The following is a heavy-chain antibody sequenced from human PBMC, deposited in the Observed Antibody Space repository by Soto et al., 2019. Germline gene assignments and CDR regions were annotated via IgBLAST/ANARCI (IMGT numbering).Heavy chain of an antibody. CDR2: IYHSGST. V-gene: IGHV4-30-2*01. CDR3: ARGYYGEFDY. D-gene: IGHD4-17*01. Sequence: SETLSLTCTVSGGSISSSSCYWSWIRQPPGKGLEWIGYIYHSGSTYYNPSLKSRVTISVDRSKNQFSLKLSSVTAADTAVYYCARGYYGEFDYWGQGTLVTVSS. J-gene: IGHJ4*02. CDR1: GGSISSSSCY.